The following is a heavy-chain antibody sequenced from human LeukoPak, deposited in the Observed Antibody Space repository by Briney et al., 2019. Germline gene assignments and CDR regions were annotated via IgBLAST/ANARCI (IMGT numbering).Heavy chain of an antibody. CDR3: ARDYILPLETDNGDGFAI. D-gene: IGHD2-21*02. V-gene: IGHV1-18*04. CDR2: VSPSHTTR. Sequence: GASVKVSCKASGYTFTDYFMHWVRQAPGQGLEWMGWVSPSHTTRVYAQEFQGRVTMTADTNTNTVSMELRSLRSDNTAVYFCARDYILPLETDNGDGFAIWGQGTVVTVSS. J-gene: IGHJ3*02. CDR1: GYTFTDYF.